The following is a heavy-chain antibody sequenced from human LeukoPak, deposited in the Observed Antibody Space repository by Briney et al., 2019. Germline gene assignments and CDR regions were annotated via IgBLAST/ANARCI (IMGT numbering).Heavy chain of an antibody. J-gene: IGHJ5*01. Sequence: SETLSLTCTVSGGSISSYYWSWIWQPPGKGLEWIGYIYYSGSTNYNPSLKSRVTISVDTSKNQFSLKLSSVSAADTAVYYCARSDPVAGTDNWFDPWGQGTLVTVSS. CDR3: ARSDPVAGTDNWFDP. CDR1: GGSISSYY. V-gene: IGHV4-59*01. CDR2: IYYSGST. D-gene: IGHD6-19*01.